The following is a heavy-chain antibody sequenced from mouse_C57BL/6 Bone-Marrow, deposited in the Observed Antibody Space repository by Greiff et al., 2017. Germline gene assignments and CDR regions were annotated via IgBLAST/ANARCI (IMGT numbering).Heavy chain of an antibody. CDR1: GFTFSSYA. CDR2: ISDGGSYT. V-gene: IGHV5-4*01. J-gene: IGHJ4*01. D-gene: IGHD1-1*01. Sequence: EVQGVESGGGLVKPGGSLKLSCAASGFTFSSYAMSWVRQTPEKRLEWVATISDGGSYTYYPDNVKGRFTISRDNAKNNLYLQMRHLKSEDTAMYYCARGITTVVEDAMDYWGQGTSVTVSS. CDR3: ARGITTVVEDAMDY.